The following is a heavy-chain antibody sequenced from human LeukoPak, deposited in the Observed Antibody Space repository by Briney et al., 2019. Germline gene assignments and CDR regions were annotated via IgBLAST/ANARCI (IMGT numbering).Heavy chain of an antibody. V-gene: IGHV4-30-2*01. Sequence: TSETLSLTCAVSGGSISSGGYSWSWIRQPPGKGLEWIGYIYHSGSTYYNPSLKSRVTIAVDRSKNQISLKLSSVTAADTAVYYCAKGSKLGELDYWGQGTLVTVSS. CDR2: IYHSGST. CDR3: AKGSKLGELDY. CDR1: GGSISSGGYS. J-gene: IGHJ4*02. D-gene: IGHD7-27*01.